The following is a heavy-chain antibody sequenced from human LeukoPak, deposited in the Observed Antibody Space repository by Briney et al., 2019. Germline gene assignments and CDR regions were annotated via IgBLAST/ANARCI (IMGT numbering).Heavy chain of an antibody. J-gene: IGHJ4*02. D-gene: IGHD1-14*01. CDR1: GFTFSSYS. CDR2: ISETSSFM. Sequence: PGGSLRLSCAASGFTFSSYSMNWVRQAPGKGLEWISYISETSSFMYYADSVKGRFTISRDNAKNSLYLQMSSLRAEDTAVYYCAKGGSLGETEFDYWGQGTLVTVSS. V-gene: IGHV3-48*01. CDR3: AKGGSLGETEFDY.